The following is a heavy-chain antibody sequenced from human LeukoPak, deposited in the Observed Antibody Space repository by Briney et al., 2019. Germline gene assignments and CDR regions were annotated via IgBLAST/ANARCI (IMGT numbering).Heavy chain of an antibody. D-gene: IGHD5-24*01. CDR2: IIPIFGTA. J-gene: IGHJ4*02. CDR1: GGTFSSYA. CDR3: ARSAEMATTTEYYFDY. V-gene: IGHV1-69*13. Sequence: SVTVSCKASGGTFSSYAISWVRQAPGQGLEWMGGIIPIFGTANYAQKFQGRVTITADESTSTAYMELSSLRSEDTAVYYCARSAEMATTTEYYFDYWGQGTLVTVSS.